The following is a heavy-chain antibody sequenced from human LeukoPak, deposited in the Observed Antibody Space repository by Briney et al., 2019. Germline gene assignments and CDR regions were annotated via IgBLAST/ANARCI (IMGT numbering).Heavy chain of an antibody. Sequence: PSETLSLTCTVSGASFNSDDQYWNWIRQSPGKGLEWIGSIHPSGMLYNNPSLESRVTMSRDTSKNQFSLNLNYMTAADTAVYFCSRGLDSRKLGYWGQGILVTVSS. CDR1: GASFNSDDQY. CDR2: IHPSGML. D-gene: IGHD3-22*01. CDR3: SRGLDSRKLGY. J-gene: IGHJ4*02. V-gene: IGHV4-31*03.